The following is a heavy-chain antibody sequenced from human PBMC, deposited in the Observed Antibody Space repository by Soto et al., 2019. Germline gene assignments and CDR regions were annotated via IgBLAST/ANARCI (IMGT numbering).Heavy chain of an antibody. CDR1: GFTFSSYG. Sequence: QPGGSLRLSCAASGFTFSSYGMHWVRQAPGKGLEWVAVISYDGSNKYYADSVKGRFTISRDNSKNTLYLQMNSLRAEDTAVYYCAKDSKRYYGMDVWGQGTTVTVSS. CDR3: AKDSKRYYGMDV. CDR2: ISYDGSNK. J-gene: IGHJ6*02. V-gene: IGHV3-30*18.